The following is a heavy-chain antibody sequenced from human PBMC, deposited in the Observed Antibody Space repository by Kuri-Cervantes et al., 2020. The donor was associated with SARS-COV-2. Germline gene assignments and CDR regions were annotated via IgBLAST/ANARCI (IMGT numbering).Heavy chain of an antibody. CDR1: GGSISSHY. D-gene: IGHD6-6*01. J-gene: IGHJ4*02. Sequence: SETLSLTCTVSGGSISSHYWSWIRQPPGKGLEWIGYIYYSGSTNYNPSLKSRVTISVDTSKNQFSLKLSSVTAADTAVYYCARDVAARYYFDYWGQGTLVTVSS. CDR2: IYYSGST. CDR3: ARDVAARYYFDY. V-gene: IGHV4-59*11.